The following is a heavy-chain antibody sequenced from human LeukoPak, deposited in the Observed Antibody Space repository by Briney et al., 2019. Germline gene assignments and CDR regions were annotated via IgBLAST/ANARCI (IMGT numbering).Heavy chain of an antibody. Sequence: SGGSLRLSCAASGFTFSSYAMSWVRQAPGKGLEWVSAISGSGVTTHYAGSVKGRFSISRDNSKGTLYLQMNSLRAEDTALYYCAKKVVVGATSPYSDFQDWGQGTLVTVSS. CDR2: ISGSGVTT. CDR1: GFTFSSYA. V-gene: IGHV3-23*01. CDR3: AKKVVVGATSPYSDFQD. J-gene: IGHJ1*01. D-gene: IGHD1-26*01.